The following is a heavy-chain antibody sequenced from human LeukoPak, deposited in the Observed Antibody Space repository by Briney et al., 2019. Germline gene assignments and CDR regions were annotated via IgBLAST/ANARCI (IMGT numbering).Heavy chain of an antibody. V-gene: IGHV4-30-2*01. CDR2: IYHSGST. CDR3: AREALGGPI. CDR1: GGSISSGGYY. D-gene: IGHD3-16*01. J-gene: IGHJ3*02. Sequence: PSQTLSLTCTVSGGSISSGGYYWSWIRQPPGKGLEWIGYIYHSGSTYYNPSLKSRVTISVDRSKNQFSLKLSSVTAADTAVYYCAREALGGPIWGQGTMVTVSS.